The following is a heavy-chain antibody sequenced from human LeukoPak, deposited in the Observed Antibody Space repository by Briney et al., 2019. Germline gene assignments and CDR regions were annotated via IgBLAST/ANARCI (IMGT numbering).Heavy chain of an antibody. CDR3: ARGRSYDFWSGFRFDP. V-gene: IGHV4-34*01. J-gene: IGHJ5*02. D-gene: IGHD3-3*01. Sequence: SETLSLTCAVYGGSFSGYYWSWIRQPPGKGLEWIGEINHSGSTNYNPSLKSRVTISVDTSKNQFSLKLSSVTAADTAVYYCARGRSYDFWSGFRFDPWGQGTLVTVSS. CDR2: INHSGST. CDR1: GGSFSGYY.